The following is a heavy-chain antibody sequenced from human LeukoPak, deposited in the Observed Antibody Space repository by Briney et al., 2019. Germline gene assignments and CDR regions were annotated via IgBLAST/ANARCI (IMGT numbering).Heavy chain of an antibody. J-gene: IGHJ4*01. CDR3: GRDGKAAGLYF. CDR1: GFTFTDYW. CDR2: IRQDGSEK. Sequence: GGSLRLSCEVSGFTFTDYWMNWVRQAPGKGPEWVSSIRQDGSEKTYVDSVKCRFTISRDNTKNSLSLQLNSLRSEATAVYYCGRDGKAAGLYF. D-gene: IGHD6-13*01. V-gene: IGHV3-7*01.